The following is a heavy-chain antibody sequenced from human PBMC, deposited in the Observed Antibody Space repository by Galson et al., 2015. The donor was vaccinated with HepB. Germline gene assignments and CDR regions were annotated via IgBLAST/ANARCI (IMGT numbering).Heavy chain of an antibody. CDR3: QSRHLGQGFHY. CDR2: TFYRSEWKT. Sequence: CAIAGDSVSSYNAGYYWVRQSPSRGLESLGRTFYRSEWKTEYELSVASRLTITPDTSRNQFSLHLKSVTPEDAAVYCAQSRHLGQGFHYWGQGIMVTVSS. D-gene: IGHD5-24*01. J-gene: IGHJ4*02. CDR1: GDSVSSYNAG. V-gene: IGHV6-1*01.